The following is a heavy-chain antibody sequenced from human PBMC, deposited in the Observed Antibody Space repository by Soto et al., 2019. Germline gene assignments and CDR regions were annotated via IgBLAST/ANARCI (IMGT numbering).Heavy chain of an antibody. CDR1: GGSISSGGYY. CDR2: INHSGST. Sequence: PSETLSLTCTVSGGSISSGGYYWTWIRQPPGTGLEWIGEINHSGSTNYNPSLKSRVTISLDTSKNQFSLKLSSVTAADTALYYCARQGFGELHGLVDVWGQGTTVTVSS. J-gene: IGHJ6*02. D-gene: IGHD3-10*01. CDR3: ARQGFGELHGLVDV. V-gene: IGHV4-61*08.